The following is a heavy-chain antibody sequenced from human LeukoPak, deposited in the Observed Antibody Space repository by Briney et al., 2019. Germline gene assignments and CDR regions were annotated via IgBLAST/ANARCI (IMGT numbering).Heavy chain of an antibody. CDR3: ARARPLSNYYGSGVDV. CDR1: GGSISSYY. CDR2: IYYSGST. D-gene: IGHD3-10*01. J-gene: IGHJ6*02. Sequence: SETLSLTCTVSGGSISSYYWSWIRQPPGKGLEWIGYIYYSGSTNYNPSLKSRVTISVDTSKNQFSLKLSSVTAADTAVYYCARARPLSNYYGSGVDVWGQGTTVTVSS. V-gene: IGHV4-59*12.